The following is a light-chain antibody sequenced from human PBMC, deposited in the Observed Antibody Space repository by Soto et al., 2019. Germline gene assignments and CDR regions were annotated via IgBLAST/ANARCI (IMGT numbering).Light chain of an antibody. Sequence: EVVMTQSPASLSASPGERVTLSCRASQNIRSSLAWYQQRPGQAPRLLIYDASTRATGIPPRFSGGGSGTEFTVTISSLQSEDFAVYYCQQYNNWPLWTFGQGTKVEIK. CDR1: QNIRSS. CDR3: QQYNNWPLWT. CDR2: DAS. V-gene: IGKV3-15*01. J-gene: IGKJ1*01.